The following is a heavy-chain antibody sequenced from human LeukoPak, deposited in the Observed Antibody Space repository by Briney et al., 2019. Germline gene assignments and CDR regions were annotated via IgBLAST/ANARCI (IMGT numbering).Heavy chain of an antibody. D-gene: IGHD3-9*01. Sequence: PSETLSLTGAVYGGSCSGYYWSWIRQPPGKGLEWIGEINHSGRTNYNPSLKSRVTISVDTSKNQFSLKLSSVTAADTAVYYCARGKELTLGIDYWGQGTLVTVSS. CDR3: ARGKELTLGIDY. J-gene: IGHJ4*02. CDR1: GGSCSGYY. CDR2: INHSGRT. V-gene: IGHV4-34*01.